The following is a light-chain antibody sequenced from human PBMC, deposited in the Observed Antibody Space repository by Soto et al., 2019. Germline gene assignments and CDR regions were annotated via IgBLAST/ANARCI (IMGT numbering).Light chain of an antibody. V-gene: IGKV3-15*01. CDR2: GAS. J-gene: IGKJ1*01. CDR3: QQYNNWPLT. CDR1: QSVSGN. Sequence: EIVMTQSLATLSVSPGERATLSCRASQSVSGNLAWYQQKPGQAPRLLIYGASTRATGIPARFSGSGSGTEFTLTISSLQSEDFAVYYCQQYNNWPLTFGQGTKVEIK.